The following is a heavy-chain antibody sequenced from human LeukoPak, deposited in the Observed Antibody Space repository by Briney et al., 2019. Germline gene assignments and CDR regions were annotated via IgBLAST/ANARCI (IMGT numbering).Heavy chain of an antibody. CDR1: GFIFPNAG. CDR3: VTDGRLLPYFFTY. V-gene: IGHV3-15*01. CDR2: IKNNNRGRTT. J-gene: IGHJ1*01. D-gene: IGHD1-26*01. Sequence: GGSLRLSCAASGFIFPNAGMHWVRQAPGKGLEWVGRIKNNNRGRTTNYIAPVKGRFTISRDDSRNTLYLEMDSLKTEDTAVYYCVTDGRLLPYFFTYWGQGTLVTISS.